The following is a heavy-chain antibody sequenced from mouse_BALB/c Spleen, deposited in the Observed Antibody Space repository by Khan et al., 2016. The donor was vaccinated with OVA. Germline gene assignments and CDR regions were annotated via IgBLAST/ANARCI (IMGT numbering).Heavy chain of an antibody. CDR3: ASGGNYYYTMDY. D-gene: IGHD2-1*01. CDR1: GYSFTGYF. CDR2: INPYNGDT. V-gene: IGHV1-20*02. Sequence: VRLQQSGPELVKPGASVKISCKASGYSFTGYFMNWVMRGHGKSLEWIGRINPYNGDTFYNQKFKGKATLTVDKSSNTAHMELRSLASEDSAVDYCASGGNYYYTMDYWGQGTSVTVSS. J-gene: IGHJ4*01.